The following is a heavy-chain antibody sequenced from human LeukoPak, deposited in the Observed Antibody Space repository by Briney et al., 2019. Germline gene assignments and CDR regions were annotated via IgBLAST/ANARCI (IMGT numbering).Heavy chain of an antibody. J-gene: IGHJ4*02. Sequence: GGSLRLSCAASGFTFNIYAMSWVRLAPGKGLQWVASMCGSAGCTFYADSVKGRFTISRDNSKNTLYLQMNSLRAEDTAVYYCAKDRGTGMGATPRVFDYWGQGTLVTVSS. CDR1: GFTFNIYA. CDR2: MCGSAGCT. V-gene: IGHV3-23*01. CDR3: AKDRGTGMGATPRVFDY. D-gene: IGHD1-26*01.